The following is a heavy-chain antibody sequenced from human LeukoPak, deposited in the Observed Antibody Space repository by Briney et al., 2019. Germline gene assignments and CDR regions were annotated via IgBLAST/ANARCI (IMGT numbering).Heavy chain of an antibody. Sequence: PSETLSLTCTVSGGSISSSSYYWGWIRQPPGKGLEWIGSIYYSGSTYYNPSLKSRVTISVDTSKNQFSLKLSSVTAADTAVYYCASRVLMVYPNWFDSWGQGTLVTVSS. V-gene: IGHV4-39*07. D-gene: IGHD2-8*01. CDR2: IYYSGST. CDR3: ASRVLMVYPNWFDS. J-gene: IGHJ5*01. CDR1: GGSISSSSYY.